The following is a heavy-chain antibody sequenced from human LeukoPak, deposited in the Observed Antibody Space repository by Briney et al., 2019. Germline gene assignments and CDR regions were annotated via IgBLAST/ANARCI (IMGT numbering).Heavy chain of an antibody. CDR1: GGSISSGSYY. D-gene: IGHD3-22*01. V-gene: IGHV4-61*02. J-gene: IGHJ3*02. Sequence: PSQTLSLTCTVSGGSISSGSYYWSWIRQRAGKGLEWIGRIYTSGSTNYNPSLKSRVTISVDTSKNQFSLKLSSVTAADTAVYYCARDYYDSSIWGQGTMVTVSS. CDR3: ARDYYDSSI. CDR2: IYTSGST.